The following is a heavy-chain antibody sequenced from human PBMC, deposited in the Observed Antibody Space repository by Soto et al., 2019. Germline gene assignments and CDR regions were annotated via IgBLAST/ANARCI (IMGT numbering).Heavy chain of an antibody. J-gene: IGHJ5*01. D-gene: IGHD2-2*01. Sequence: GWSLRLSCAASGFTFSSYAMSWVRQAPGKGLEWVSAISGSGGSTYYADSVKGRFTISRDNSKKTLYLQMNSLRAEDTAVYYCDKVLLISRPANWLDHWCQGNLVTVS. CDR1: GFTFSSYA. CDR3: DKVLLISRPANWLDH. CDR2: ISGSGGST. V-gene: IGHV3-23*01.